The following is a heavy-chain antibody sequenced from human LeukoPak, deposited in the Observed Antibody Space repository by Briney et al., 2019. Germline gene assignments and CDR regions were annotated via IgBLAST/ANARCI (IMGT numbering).Heavy chain of an antibody. D-gene: IGHD3-16*01. CDR1: GYTFTGYY. CDR2: INPSGGST. J-gene: IGHJ4*02. V-gene: IGHV1-46*01. Sequence: ASVKVSCKASGYTFTGYYMHWVRQAPGQGLEWMGIINPSGGSTSYAQNFQGRVTMTRDTSTSTVYMELSSLRSEDTALYYCAKAPGGLRGNPFDFWGQGTLVTVSS. CDR3: AKAPGGLRGNPFDF.